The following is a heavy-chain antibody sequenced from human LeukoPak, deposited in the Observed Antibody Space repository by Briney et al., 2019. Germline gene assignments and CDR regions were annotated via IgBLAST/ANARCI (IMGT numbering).Heavy chain of an antibody. CDR2: IYYTGST. J-gene: IGHJ4*02. Sequence: SETLSLTCTVSGGSIRSSSYYWGWIRQPPGKGLEWIGSIYYTGSTYYNPSLKSQVTISVDTSKNQFSLKLHSVTAADTGVYYCARDSASDSSGSYWGRGTLVTVSS. D-gene: IGHD6-19*01. V-gene: IGHV4-39*07. CDR1: GGSIRSSSYY. CDR3: ARDSASDSSGSY.